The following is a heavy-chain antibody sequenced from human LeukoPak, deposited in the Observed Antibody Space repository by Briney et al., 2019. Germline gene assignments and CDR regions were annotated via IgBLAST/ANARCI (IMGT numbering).Heavy chain of an antibody. CDR3: ARDPTSYYYDSSGYFFT. D-gene: IGHD3-22*01. V-gene: IGHV4-59*12. J-gene: IGHJ5*02. CDR2: IYYSGST. CDR1: GDSISSYY. Sequence: PSETLSLTCTVSGDSISSYYWSWIRQPPGKGLEWIGYIYYSGSTNYNPALKSRVTISVDTSKNQLSLKLSSVTAADTAVYYCARDPTSYYYDSSGYFFTCGQGTLVTVSS.